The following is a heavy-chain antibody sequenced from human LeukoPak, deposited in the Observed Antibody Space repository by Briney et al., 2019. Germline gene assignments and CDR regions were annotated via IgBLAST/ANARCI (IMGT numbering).Heavy chain of an antibody. V-gene: IGHV3-23*01. CDR2: ISGSGGST. CDR1: GFTFSSYA. Sequence: GGSLRLSCAASGFTFSSYAMSWVRQAPGKGLEWVSAISGSGGSTYYADSVKGRFTISRDNSKNTLYLQMNSRTAENTAVYYCAKRGSGWYVIDYWGQGTLVTVSS. D-gene: IGHD6-13*01. J-gene: IGHJ4*02. CDR3: AKRGSGWYVIDY.